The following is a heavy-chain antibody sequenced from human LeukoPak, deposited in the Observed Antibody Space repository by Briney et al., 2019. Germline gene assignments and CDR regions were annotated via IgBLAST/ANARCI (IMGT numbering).Heavy chain of an antibody. V-gene: IGHV4-34*01. Sequence: PSETLSLTCAAFGVPFSTYYWTWIRQAPGKGLERLGKINERGTTNYNPALDKRGIISIDTYTNQFPLKLNSLTAADTAVFYCARALMTLVRGVPRTTWFDPWGPGNLVTVSP. CDR1: GVPFSTYY. D-gene: IGHD3-10*01. CDR3: ARALMTLVRGVPRTTWFDP. CDR2: INERGTT. J-gene: IGHJ5*02.